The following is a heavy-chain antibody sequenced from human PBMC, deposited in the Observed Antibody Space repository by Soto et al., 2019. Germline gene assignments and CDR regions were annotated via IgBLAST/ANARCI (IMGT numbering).Heavy chain of an antibody. D-gene: IGHD3-16*01. CDR2: IYWDDDK. V-gene: IGHV2-5*02. CDR1: GFSLDTWGVG. CDR3: ARALGSWGSYYFDH. Sequence: QITLKESGPTLVRPTQTPTLTCTVSGFSLDTWGVGVGWIRQSPGKAPEWLALIYWDDDKRYSPSLKNRLTITKDTSKNQVVLTLTNMDPVDTVTYYCARALGSWGSYYFDHWGQGTLVTVSS. J-gene: IGHJ4*02.